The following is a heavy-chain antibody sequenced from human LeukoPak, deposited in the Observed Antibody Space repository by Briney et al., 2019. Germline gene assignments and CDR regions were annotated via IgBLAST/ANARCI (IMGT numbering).Heavy chain of an antibody. D-gene: IGHD5-12*01. J-gene: IGHJ4*02. Sequence: GGSLRLSCGASGLTVSTNYMSWVRQAPGKGLEWVSIIYSGGSTYYADSVKGRFTISRDNSKNTLYLQMNSLRAEDTAVYYCAKEGTVSGSHYFDYWGQGTLVTVSS. CDR1: GLTVSTNY. CDR2: IYSGGST. CDR3: AKEGTVSGSHYFDY. V-gene: IGHV3-66*01.